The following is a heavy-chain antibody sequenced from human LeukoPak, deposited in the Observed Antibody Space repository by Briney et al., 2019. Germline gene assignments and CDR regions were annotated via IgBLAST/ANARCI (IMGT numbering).Heavy chain of an antibody. CDR3: ASQLDSTGYNTGFIDY. J-gene: IGHJ4*02. V-gene: IGHV4-39*01. CDR1: GGSIGGNSYY. CDR2: IYYSGNP. Sequence: SETLSLTCTVSGGSIGGNSYYWGWIRQPPEKGLEWVGSIYYSGNPFYNPSLKSRVTISVDTSKNQFSLRLDSVTAADTALYYCASQLDSTGYNTGFIDYWGPGTVVTVSS. D-gene: IGHD3/OR15-3a*01.